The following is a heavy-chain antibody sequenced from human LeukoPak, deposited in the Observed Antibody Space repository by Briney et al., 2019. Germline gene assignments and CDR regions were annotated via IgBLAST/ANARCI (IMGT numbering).Heavy chain of an antibody. J-gene: IGHJ5*02. Sequence: GASVKVSCKASGGTFSSYAISWVRQAPGQGLEWMGRIIPILGIANYAQKFQGRVTITADKSTSTAYMELSSLRSEDTAVYYCAREIGITFGGVIVYNWFDPWGQGTLVTVSS. D-gene: IGHD3-16*02. CDR1: GGTFSSYA. CDR2: IIPILGIA. CDR3: AREIGITFGGVIVYNWFDP. V-gene: IGHV1-69*04.